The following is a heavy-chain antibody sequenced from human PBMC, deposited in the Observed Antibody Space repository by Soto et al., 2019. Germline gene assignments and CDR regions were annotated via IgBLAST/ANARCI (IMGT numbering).Heavy chain of an antibody. D-gene: IGHD3-22*01. CDR2: IYYSGNT. V-gene: IGHV4-31*03. J-gene: IGHJ3*02. CDR1: GGYISSGGYY. CDR3: ARDGAYDSSGYSDAFDI. Sequence: VQLQESGPGLVKPSQTLSLTCTVSGGYISSGGYYWSWIRQHPGKGLDWIGYIYYSGNTYYNPSLKSRVTISVDTSKNQFSLKLSSVTAADTAVYYCARDGAYDSSGYSDAFDIWGQGTMDTVSS.